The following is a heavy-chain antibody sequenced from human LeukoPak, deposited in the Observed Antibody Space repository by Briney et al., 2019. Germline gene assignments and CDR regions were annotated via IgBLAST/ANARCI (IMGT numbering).Heavy chain of an antibody. D-gene: IGHD3-22*01. CDR2: LYTSGST. V-gene: IGHV4-4*07. J-gene: IGHJ6*02. CDR1: GGSISTYF. CDR3: ARDRVDSSGYYYYYGIDV. Sequence: PSETLSLTCTVSGGSISTYFWSWIRQPAGKGLEWIGRLYTSGSTNYNPSLKSRHTMSADTSKNQFSLNLRSVTAADTAIYYCARDRVDSSGYYYYYGIDVWGQGTAVTVSS.